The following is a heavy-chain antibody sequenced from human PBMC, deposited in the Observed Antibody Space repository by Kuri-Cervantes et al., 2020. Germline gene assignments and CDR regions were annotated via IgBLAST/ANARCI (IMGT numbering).Heavy chain of an antibody. CDR2: ISSSSSTI. D-gene: IGHD6-6*01. Sequence: GGSLRLSCAASGFTFSSYSMNWVHQAPGKGLEWVSYISSSSSTIYYADSVKGRFTISRDNSKNTLYLQMNSLRAEDTAVYYCAKRKIAARPFDYWGQGTLVTVSS. CDR1: GFTFSSYS. V-gene: IGHV3-48*01. CDR3: AKRKIAARPFDY. J-gene: IGHJ4*02.